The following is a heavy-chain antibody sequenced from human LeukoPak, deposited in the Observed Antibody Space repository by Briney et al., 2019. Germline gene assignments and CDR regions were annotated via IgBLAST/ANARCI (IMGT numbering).Heavy chain of an antibody. CDR2: ISYDGSNK. J-gene: IGHJ4*02. Sequence: GGSLRLSRVASGFTFSSYAMHWVRQAPGKGLEWVALISYDGSNKYYADSVKGRFTISRDNSKNTLYLQMNSLRAEDTAVYYCARGGVYSSGSYYLYYFDYWGQGTLVTVSS. V-gene: IGHV3-30-3*01. D-gene: IGHD6-19*01. CDR1: GFTFSSYA. CDR3: ARGGVYSSGSYYLYYFDY.